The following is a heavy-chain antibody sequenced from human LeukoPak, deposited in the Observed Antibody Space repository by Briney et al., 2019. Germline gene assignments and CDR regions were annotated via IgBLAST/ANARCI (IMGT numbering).Heavy chain of an antibody. D-gene: IGHD4-23*01. CDR1: GGSISSGGYY. CDR2: IYYSGST. CDR3: ARDRGSTTVVAPGYNWFDP. V-gene: IGHV4-31*03. J-gene: IGHJ5*02. Sequence: SETLSLTCTVSGGSISSGGYYWSWIRQYPGKGLEWIGYIYYSGSTYYNPSLKSRVTISVDTSKNQFSLKLSSVTAADTAVYYCARDRGSTTVVAPGYNWFDPWGQGTLVTVSS.